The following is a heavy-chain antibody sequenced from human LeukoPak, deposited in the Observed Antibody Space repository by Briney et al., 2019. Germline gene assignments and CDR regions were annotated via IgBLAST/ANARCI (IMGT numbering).Heavy chain of an antibody. Sequence: SGTLSLTCAVSGGSISSSNWWSWVRQPPGKGLEWIGEIYHSGSTNYNPSLKSRVTISVDKSKNQFSLKLSSVTAEDTAVYYCARNPLGSSKKYFQHWGQGTLVTVSS. CDR3: ARNPLGSSKKYFQH. V-gene: IGHV4-4*02. D-gene: IGHD3-10*01. CDR2: IYHSGST. J-gene: IGHJ1*01. CDR1: GGSISSSNW.